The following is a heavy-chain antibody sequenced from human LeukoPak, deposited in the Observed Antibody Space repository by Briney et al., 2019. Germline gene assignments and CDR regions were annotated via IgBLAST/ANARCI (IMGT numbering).Heavy chain of an antibody. V-gene: IGHV1-69*05. J-gene: IGHJ4*02. CDR1: GGTFSSYA. Sequence: ASVKVSCKASGGTFSSYAISWVRQAPGQGLEWMGRIIPIFGTANYAQKFQGRVTITTDESTSTAYMELSSLRSEDTAVYYCARETGILTGYTYYFDYWGQGTLVTVSS. CDR2: IIPIFGTA. D-gene: IGHD3-9*01. CDR3: ARETGILTGYTYYFDY.